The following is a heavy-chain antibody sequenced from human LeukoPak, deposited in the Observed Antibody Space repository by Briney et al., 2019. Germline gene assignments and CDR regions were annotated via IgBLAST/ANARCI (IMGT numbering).Heavy chain of an antibody. CDR1: GFTVSNNY. D-gene: IGHD6-13*01. CDR3: ARHLGSAAADY. CDR2: IHGGSTT. J-gene: IGHJ4*02. V-gene: IGHV3-53*01. Sequence: GESLRLSCVPSGFTVSNNYMAWVRQAPGKGLEWVSVIHGGSTTYYADSVKGRFTISRDNSKNTLYLQMNSLRAEDTAVYYCARHLGSAAADYWGQGTLVTVSP.